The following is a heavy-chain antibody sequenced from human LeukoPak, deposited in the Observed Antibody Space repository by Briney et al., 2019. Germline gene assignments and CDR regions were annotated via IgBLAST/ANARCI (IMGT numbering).Heavy chain of an antibody. CDR2: ISYDGNNA. J-gene: IGHJ3*01. V-gene: IGHV3-23*01. CDR3: ARACSDGSCYLAAFDL. Sequence: GGSLRLSCVASGFXFRGSAMSWVRQAPGKGLDWVSLISYDGNNAYHADSVRGRFTISRDDSKNTLYLQMNSLRVEDTAVYYCARACSDGSCYLAAFDLWGQGTMVTVSS. D-gene: IGHD2-15*01. CDR1: GFXFRGSA.